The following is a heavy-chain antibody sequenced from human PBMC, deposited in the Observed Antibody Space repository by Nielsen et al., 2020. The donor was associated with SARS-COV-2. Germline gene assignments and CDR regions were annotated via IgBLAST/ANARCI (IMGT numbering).Heavy chain of an antibody. CDR2: IIPILGIA. D-gene: IGHD3-22*01. V-gene: IGHV1-69*04. J-gene: IGHJ4*02. CDR3: ATDWLYDSSGYLRFKLDY. CDR1: GGTFSSYA. Sequence: SVKVSCKASGGTFSSYAISWVRQAPGQGLEWMGRIIPILGIANYAQKFQGRVTITADKSTSTAYMELSSLRSEDTAVYYCATDWLYDSSGYLRFKLDYWGQGTLVTVSS.